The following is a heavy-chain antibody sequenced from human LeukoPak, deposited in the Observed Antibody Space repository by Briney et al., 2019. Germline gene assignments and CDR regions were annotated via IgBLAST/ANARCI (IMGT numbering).Heavy chain of an antibody. CDR3: ARRRRIVGATPGAFDI. D-gene: IGHD1-26*01. J-gene: IGHJ4*02. V-gene: IGHV4-34*01. Sequence: SETLSLTCAVYGGSFSGYYWSWIRQPPGKGLEWIGEINHSGSTNYNPSLKSRVTISVDTSKNQFSLKLSSVTAADTAVYYCARRRRIVGATPGAFDIWGQGTLVTVSS. CDR1: GGSFSGYY. CDR2: INHSGST.